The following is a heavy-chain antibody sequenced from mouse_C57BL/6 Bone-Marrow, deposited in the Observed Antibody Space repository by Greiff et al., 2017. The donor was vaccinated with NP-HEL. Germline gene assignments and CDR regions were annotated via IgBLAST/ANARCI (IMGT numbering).Heavy chain of an antibody. J-gene: IGHJ1*03. CDR2: ISYDGSN. D-gene: IGHD1-3*01. CDR1: GYSITSGYY. Sequence: EVQLQESGPGLVKPSQSLSLTCSVTGYSITSGYYWNWIRQFPGNKLEWMGYISYDGSNNYNPSLKNRISITLDTSKNQFFLKLNSVTTEDTATYYCARERELEGGFDVWGTGTTVTVSS. V-gene: IGHV3-6*01. CDR3: ARERELEGGFDV.